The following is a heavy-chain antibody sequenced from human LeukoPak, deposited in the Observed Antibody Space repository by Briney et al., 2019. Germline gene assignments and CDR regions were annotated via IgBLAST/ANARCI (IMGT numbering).Heavy chain of an antibody. D-gene: IGHD3-22*01. J-gene: IGHJ4*02. Sequence: SETLSLTCTVSGGSISSYYWSWIRQPPGKGLEWIGYIYYRSTNYNPSLKSRVTISIDTSKNHLSLKLSSVTAADTAVYYCARGAESSGYYSIFYFDYWGQGTLVTVSS. CDR2: IYYRST. V-gene: IGHV4-59*08. CDR3: ARGAESSGYYSIFYFDY. CDR1: GGSISSYY.